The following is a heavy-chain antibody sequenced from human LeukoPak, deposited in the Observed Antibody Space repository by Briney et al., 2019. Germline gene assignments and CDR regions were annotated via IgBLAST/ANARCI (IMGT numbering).Heavy chain of an antibody. CDR3: ARGPTLTTDY. V-gene: IGHV4-59*01. J-gene: IGHJ4*02. D-gene: IGHD4-17*01. CDR2: IYYTGST. Sequence: SETLSLTCTVSGGSISGYYWSWIRQPPGKGLEWIGDIYYTGSTNYNPSLKSRVTMSVDTSKNQFSLRLSSVTAADTAVYYCARGPTLTTDYWGQGTLVTVSS. CDR1: GGSISGYY.